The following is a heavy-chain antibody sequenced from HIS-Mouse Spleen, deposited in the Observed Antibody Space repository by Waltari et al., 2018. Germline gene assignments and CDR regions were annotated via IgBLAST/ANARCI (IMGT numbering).Heavy chain of an antibody. CDR1: AFSLSTSGVG. J-gene: IGHJ4*02. D-gene: IGHD1-26*01. CDR3: AHLQYSGSYQPSDY. V-gene: IGHV2-5*02. CDR2: IYWDDDK. Sequence: QITLKESSRTRVKPTRPLTLTCTFSAFSLSTSGVGLGWIRQPPRKALEWLALIYWDDDKRYSPSLKSRFTIPNATSKPQVVLTMTNMDPVDTATYYCAHLQYSGSYQPSDYWCQGTLVTVSS.